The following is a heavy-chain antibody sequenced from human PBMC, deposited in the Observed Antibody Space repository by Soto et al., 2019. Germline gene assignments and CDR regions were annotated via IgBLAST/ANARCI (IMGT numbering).Heavy chain of an antibody. CDR3: ASWFSYYDFWSGPFDS. Sequence: PSETLSLTCIVSGDSISRYYWSWIRQPPGKGLEWIGYIYYSGSTNYNPSLKSRVTISIDTSKNQFFLRLRSVTAADTAVYYCASWFSYYDFWSGPFDSWGQGALVTVSS. J-gene: IGHJ4*02. V-gene: IGHV4-59*08. D-gene: IGHD3-3*01. CDR1: GDSISRYY. CDR2: IYYSGST.